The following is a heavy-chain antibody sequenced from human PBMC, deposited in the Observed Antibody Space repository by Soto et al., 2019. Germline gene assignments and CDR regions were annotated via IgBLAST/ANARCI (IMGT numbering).Heavy chain of an antibody. CDR3: ARGQRFSDWFDP. V-gene: IGHV4-4*07. Sequence: SETLSLTCSVSGGTISGYYWTWIRQPAGKGLEWIGCIYSSGNTKYNPSLQSRVTMSLDTSNNQFSLRLTSVTAADTAVYYCARGQRFSDWFDPWGQGTLVTVSS. J-gene: IGHJ5*02. CDR2: IYSSGNT. CDR1: GGTISGYY. D-gene: IGHD2-2*01.